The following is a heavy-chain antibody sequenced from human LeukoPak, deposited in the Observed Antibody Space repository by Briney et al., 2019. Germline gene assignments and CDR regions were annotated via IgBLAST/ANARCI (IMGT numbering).Heavy chain of an antibody. Sequence: ASVKVSCKASGGTFSSYAISWVRQAPGQGLEWMGGIIPIFGTANYAQKFQGRVTITADESTSTAYMELSSLRAEDTAVYYCARGTAAAGIDYWGQGTLVTVSS. D-gene: IGHD6-13*01. CDR1: GGTFSSYA. CDR2: IIPIFGTA. V-gene: IGHV1-69*13. J-gene: IGHJ4*02. CDR3: ARGTAAAGIDY.